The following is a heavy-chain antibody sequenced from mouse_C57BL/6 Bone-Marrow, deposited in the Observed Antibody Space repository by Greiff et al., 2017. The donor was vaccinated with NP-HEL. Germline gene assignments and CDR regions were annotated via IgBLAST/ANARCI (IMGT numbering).Heavy chain of an antibody. Sequence: EVHLVESGGGLVKPGGSLKLSCAASGFTFSDYGMHWVRQAPEKGLEWVAYISSGSSTIYYADTVKGRFTISRDNAKNTLFLQMTSLRSEDTAMYYCASSITTVVAPFDYWGQGTTLTVSS. V-gene: IGHV5-17*01. CDR2: ISSGSSTI. D-gene: IGHD1-1*01. CDR3: ASSITTVVAPFDY. CDR1: GFTFSDYG. J-gene: IGHJ2*01.